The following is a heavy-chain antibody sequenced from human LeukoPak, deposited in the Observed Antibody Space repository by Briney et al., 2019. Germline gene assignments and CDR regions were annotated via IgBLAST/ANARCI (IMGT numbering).Heavy chain of an antibody. V-gene: IGHV3-23*01. CDR2: INDRGTNT. CDR3: ARCPRDNCRGGFGY. CDR1: GFTFSSNA. J-gene: IGHJ4*02. D-gene: IGHD1-1*01. Sequence: PGGSLRLSCTPSGFTFSSNAMTWVRQAPGEGLEWVSSINDRGTNTYYTDSVRGRFTISRDNSKNRLFLQMNSLRAEDKAFYYCARCPRDNCRGGFGYWGQGALVTVSS.